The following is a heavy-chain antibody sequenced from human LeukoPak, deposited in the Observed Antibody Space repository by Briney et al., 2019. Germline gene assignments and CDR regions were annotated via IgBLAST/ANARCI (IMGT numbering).Heavy chain of an antibody. Sequence: GGSLRLSCAASGFTFDDYAMHWVRQAPGKGLEWVSGISWNSGSIGYADSVKGRFTISRDDAKNSLYLQMNSLRAEDTAVYYCAKLARIAAAGRNAFDIWGQGTMVTVSS. V-gene: IGHV3-9*01. D-gene: IGHD6-13*01. CDR1: GFTFDDYA. J-gene: IGHJ3*02. CDR2: ISWNSGSI. CDR3: AKLARIAAAGRNAFDI.